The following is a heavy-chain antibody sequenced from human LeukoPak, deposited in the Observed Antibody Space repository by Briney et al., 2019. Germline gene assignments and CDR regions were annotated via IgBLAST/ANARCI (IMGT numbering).Heavy chain of an antibody. CDR1: GGSISSYY. D-gene: IGHD1-1*01. Sequence: PSETLSLTCTVPGGSISSYYWTWIRQPPGKGLEWIGYMYYSGSTNYNPSLKSRVTISGDTSKNQFSLKLSSVTAADTAVYYCARAERRYWFDPWGQGTLVTVSS. CDR2: MYYSGST. CDR3: ARAERRYWFDP. V-gene: IGHV4-59*01. J-gene: IGHJ5*02.